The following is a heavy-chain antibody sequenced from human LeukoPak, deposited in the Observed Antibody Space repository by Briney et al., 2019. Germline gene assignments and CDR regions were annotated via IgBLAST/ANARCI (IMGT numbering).Heavy chain of an antibody. CDR3: ARDQGSYGDFDY. J-gene: IGHJ4*02. CDR1: GYTFTSYY. CDR2: INPSGGST. V-gene: IGHV1-46*01. D-gene: IGHD4-17*01. Sequence: ASVKVSCKASGYTFTSYYMHWVRQAPGQGLEWMGIINPSGGSTSYAQKFQGRVTMTRDMSTSTVYMELSSLRSDDTAVYYCARDQGSYGDFDYWGQGTLVTVSS.